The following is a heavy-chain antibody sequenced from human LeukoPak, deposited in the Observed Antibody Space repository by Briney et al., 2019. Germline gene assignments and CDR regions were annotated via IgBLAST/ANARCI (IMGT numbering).Heavy chain of an antibody. V-gene: IGHV4-34*01. CDR1: GGSFSGYY. CDR3: ARGSSPRVGHYYYYYMDV. J-gene: IGHJ6*03. Sequence: SETLSLTCAVYGGSFSGYYWSWIRQPPGKGREWIGEINHSGSTNYNPSLKSRVTISVDTSKNQFSLKLSSVTAADTAVYYCARGSSPRVGHYYYYYMDVWGKGTTVTVSS. D-gene: IGHD1-26*01. CDR2: INHSGST.